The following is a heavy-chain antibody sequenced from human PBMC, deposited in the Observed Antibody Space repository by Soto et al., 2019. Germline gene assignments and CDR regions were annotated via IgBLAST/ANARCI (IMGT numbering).Heavy chain of an antibody. V-gene: IGHV4-61*01. Sequence: QVQLQESGPGLVKPSETLSLTCTVSGGSVSSGSYYWSWIRQPPGKGLEWIGYIYYSGSTNYNPSLKSRVTISVDTSKNEFSLKVSSVTAADTAVYYCARENPYGSGTSGFDPWGQGTLVTVSS. D-gene: IGHD3-10*01. CDR1: GGSVSSGSYY. J-gene: IGHJ5*02. CDR2: IYYSGST. CDR3: ARENPYGSGTSGFDP.